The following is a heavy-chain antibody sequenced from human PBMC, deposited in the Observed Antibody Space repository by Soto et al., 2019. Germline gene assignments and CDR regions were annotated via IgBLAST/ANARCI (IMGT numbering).Heavy chain of an antibody. V-gene: IGHV4-39*01. D-gene: IGHD2-15*01. CDR3: ARHTPAISISDH. CDR1: GGSISSSTFY. CDR2: IYYSGST. J-gene: IGHJ4*02. Sequence: SETLSLTCTVSGGSISSSTFYWGWIRQPPGKGLEWIGSIYYSGSTYYNPSLKSRITISVDTSKNQFSLKLSSVTAADTAVYYCARHTPAISISDHWGKGTLVTVSS.